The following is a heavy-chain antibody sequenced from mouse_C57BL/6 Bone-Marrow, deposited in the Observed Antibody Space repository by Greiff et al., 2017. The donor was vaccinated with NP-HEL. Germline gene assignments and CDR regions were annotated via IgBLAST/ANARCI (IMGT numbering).Heavy chain of an antibody. CDR2: INPGSGGT. CDR1: GYAFTNYL. V-gene: IGHV1-54*01. CDR3: ARSTPVVARDY. Sequence: QVQLQQSGAELVRPGTSVKVSCKASGYAFTNYLIEWVKQRPGQGLEWIGVINPGSGGTNYNEKFKGKATLTADKSSSTAYMQLSSLTSEDSAVYFCARSTPVVARDYWGQGTTLTVSS. D-gene: IGHD1-1*01. J-gene: IGHJ2*01.